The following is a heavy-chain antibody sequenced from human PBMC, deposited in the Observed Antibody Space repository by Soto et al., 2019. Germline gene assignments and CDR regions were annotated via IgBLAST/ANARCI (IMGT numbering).Heavy chain of an antibody. CDR2: INHSGST. D-gene: IGHD3-10*01. CDR3: ARAGRITIVRGHNWYDL. CDR1: GGSLSGNY. J-gene: IGHJ5*02. Sequence: SETLSLTCAVYGGSLSGNYWSWIRQHPGKGLEWIGEINHSGSTNYNPSLKSRVTISVDTSKNQFSLRLSSVTAADTAVYYCARAGRITIVRGHNWYDLWGQGTLVTGSS. V-gene: IGHV4-34*01.